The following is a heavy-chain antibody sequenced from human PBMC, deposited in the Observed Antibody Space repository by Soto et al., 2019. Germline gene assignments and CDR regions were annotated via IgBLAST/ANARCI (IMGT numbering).Heavy chain of an antibody. CDR3: ARHSATVTQNEHFDY. V-gene: IGHV4-39*01. CDR1: GGSISSSSYY. D-gene: IGHD4-17*01. Sequence: SETLSLTCTVSGGSISSSSYYWGWIRQPPGKGLEWIGSIYYSGSTYYNPSLKSRVTISVDTSKNQFSLKLSSVTAADTAVYYCARHSATVTQNEHFDYWGQGTLVTVSS. J-gene: IGHJ4*02. CDR2: IYYSGST.